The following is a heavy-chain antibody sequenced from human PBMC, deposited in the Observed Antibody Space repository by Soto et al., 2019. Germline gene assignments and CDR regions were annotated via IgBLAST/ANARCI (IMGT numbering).Heavy chain of an antibody. V-gene: IGHV3-23*01. D-gene: IGHD6-6*01. J-gene: IGHJ4*02. CDR1: GFTFSSYA. CDR3: PKYAIAATPDY. CDR2: ISGSGGGT. Sequence: EVQLLESGGGLVQPGGSLRLSCAASGFTFSSYAMSWVRQAPGKGLEWVSLISGSGGGTYYADSVKGRFTISRDNSKNTLYLKMNSLRAVDTLVYYCPKYAIAATPDYWGQGTLDTVSS.